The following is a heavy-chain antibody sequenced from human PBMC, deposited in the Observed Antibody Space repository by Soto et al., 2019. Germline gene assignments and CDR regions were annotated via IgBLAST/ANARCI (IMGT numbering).Heavy chain of an antibody. CDR3: ARDWIRYVGSYYGMDV. V-gene: IGHV3-30-3*01. CDR1: GFTFSSYA. Sequence: QVQLVESGGGVVQPGRSLRLSCAGSGFTFSSYAMHWVRQAPGKGLEWVAVISFDGNNEYYADSVKGRFTISRDSSKNTLLLQMNSLRPDDTAVYYCARDWIRYVGSYYGMDVWGQGTTVTVSS. CDR2: ISFDGNNE. J-gene: IGHJ6*02. D-gene: IGHD3-10*01.